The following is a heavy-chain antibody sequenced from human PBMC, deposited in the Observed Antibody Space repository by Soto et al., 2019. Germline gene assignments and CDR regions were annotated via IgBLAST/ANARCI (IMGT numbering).Heavy chain of an antibody. D-gene: IGHD3-10*01. CDR2: ISAYNGNT. J-gene: IGHJ3*02. V-gene: IGHV1-18*01. Sequence: ASVKVSCKASGYTFTSYGISWVRQAPGQGLEWMGWISAYNGNTNYAQKLQGRVTMTTDTSTSTAYMELRSLRSDDTAVYYCARARNYYGSGSYYPDAFDIGGQGTMVTVSS. CDR3: ARARNYYGSGSYYPDAFDI. CDR1: GYTFTSYG.